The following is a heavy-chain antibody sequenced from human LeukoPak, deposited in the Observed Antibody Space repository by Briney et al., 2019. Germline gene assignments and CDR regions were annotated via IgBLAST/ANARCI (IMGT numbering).Heavy chain of an antibody. D-gene: IGHD1-26*01. Sequence: SETLSLTCAVYGGSFSGYYWSWIRQPPGKGLEWIGEINHSGSTNSNPSLKSRVTISVDTSKNQFSLKLSSVTAADTAVYYCASTRIKVGATSGPMVDYWGQGTLVTVSS. J-gene: IGHJ4*02. CDR1: GGSFSGYY. CDR3: ASTRIKVGATSGPMVDY. CDR2: INHSGST. V-gene: IGHV4-34*01.